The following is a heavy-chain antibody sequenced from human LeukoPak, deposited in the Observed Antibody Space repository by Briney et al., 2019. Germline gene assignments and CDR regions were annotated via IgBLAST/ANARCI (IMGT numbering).Heavy chain of an antibody. V-gene: IGHV4-31*03. CDR1: GGSIRSVTYY. CDR3: ARWRFDGGDHVFDY. J-gene: IGHJ4*02. CDR2: IYYSGSS. D-gene: IGHD3-10*01. Sequence: SETLSLTCTVTGGSIRSVTYYWGWIRQHPGKGLEWVGLIYYSGSSYYNPSLKSRITILQDTSENQFSLKLPSVTAADTAVYYCARWRFDGGDHVFDYWGQGTLVTVSS.